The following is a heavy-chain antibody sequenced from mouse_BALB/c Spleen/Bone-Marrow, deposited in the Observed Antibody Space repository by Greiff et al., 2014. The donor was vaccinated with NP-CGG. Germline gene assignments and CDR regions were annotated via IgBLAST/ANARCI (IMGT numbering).Heavy chain of an antibody. CDR2: INVNGDTT. D-gene: IGHD2-4*01. CDR3: ARGYDYSSWFAY. J-gene: IGHJ3*01. CDR1: GFTFSNYG. V-gene: IGHV5-6-3*01. Sequence: EVMLVESGGGLVQPGGSLKLSCAASGFTFSNYGMSWVRQTPDKRLEMIATINVNGDTTYHPVSVKGRFTISRDNVKNTLYLQMSSLKSEDTAMYYCARGYDYSSWFAYWGQGTLVTVSA.